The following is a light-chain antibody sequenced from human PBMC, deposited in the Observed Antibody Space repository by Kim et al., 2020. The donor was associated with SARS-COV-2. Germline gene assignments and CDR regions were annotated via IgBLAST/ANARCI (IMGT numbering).Light chain of an antibody. J-gene: IGLJ1*01. V-gene: IGLV3-27*01. Sequence: SVSPGQTAGITCSEDVLAKKYARWFQQKPGQAPVLVIYKDSERPSGIPERFSGSSSGTTVALTIRGAEVEDEADYYCYSAADNKGVFGTGTKVTVL. CDR2: KDS. CDR1: VLAKKY. CDR3: YSAADNKGV.